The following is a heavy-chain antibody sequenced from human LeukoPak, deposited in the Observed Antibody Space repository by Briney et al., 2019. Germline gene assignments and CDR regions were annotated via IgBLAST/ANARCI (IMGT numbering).Heavy chain of an antibody. V-gene: IGHV3-23*01. CDR2: ISGSGGST. J-gene: IGHJ3*02. CDR3: AKDTSYYYDSSGYSPRRTDAFDI. CDR1: GFTFSSYA. D-gene: IGHD3-22*01. Sequence: GGSLRLSCAASGFTFSSYAMSWVRQAPGKGLEWVSAISGSGGSTYYADSVKGRFTISRDNSKNTLYLQMNSLRAEDTAVYYCAKDTSYYYDSSGYSPRRTDAFDIWGQGTMVTVSS.